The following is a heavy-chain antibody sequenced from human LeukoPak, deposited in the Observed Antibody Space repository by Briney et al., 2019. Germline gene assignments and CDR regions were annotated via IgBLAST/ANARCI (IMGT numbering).Heavy chain of an antibody. CDR1: GGSISSGNYY. V-gene: IGHV4-61*02. CDR3: ARGPYYDFWSGYPFFDY. D-gene: IGHD3-3*01. J-gene: IGHJ4*02. Sequence: SQTLSLTCTVSGGSISSGNYYWYWIRQPAGKGLEWIGRIYTGGTTNYNPSLKSRVTMSVDTSNNQFSLKLTSVTAADTAVYYCARGPYYDFWSGYPFFDYWGQGTLVTVSS. CDR2: IYTGGTT.